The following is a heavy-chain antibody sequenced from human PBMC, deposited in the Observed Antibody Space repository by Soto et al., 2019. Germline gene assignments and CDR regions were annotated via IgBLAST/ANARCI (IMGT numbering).Heavy chain of an antibody. CDR3: ARVVATITDLFDY. J-gene: IGHJ4*02. V-gene: IGHV4-34*01. Sequence: SETLSLTCAVYGGSFSGYYWSWIRQPPGKGLEWIGEINHSGSTNYNPSLKSRVTISVDTSKNQFSLKLSSVTAADTAVYYCARVVATITDLFDYWGQGTLVTVSS. D-gene: IGHD5-12*01. CDR1: GGSFSGYY. CDR2: INHSGST.